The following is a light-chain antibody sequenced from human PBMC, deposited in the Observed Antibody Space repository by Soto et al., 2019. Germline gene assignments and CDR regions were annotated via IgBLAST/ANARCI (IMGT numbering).Light chain of an antibody. J-gene: IGLJ1*01. CDR1: SSDVGNYF. Sequence: QSALTQPRSVSGSPGQSVTISCTGISSDVGNYFVSWYQQHPGKAPKLIIYDVSKRPSGVPDRFSGSKSGNTASLTLSGLQAEDEADYYCCSYGVTYSYVFGTGTKVTVL. V-gene: IGLV2-11*01. CDR2: DVS. CDR3: CSYGVTYSYV.